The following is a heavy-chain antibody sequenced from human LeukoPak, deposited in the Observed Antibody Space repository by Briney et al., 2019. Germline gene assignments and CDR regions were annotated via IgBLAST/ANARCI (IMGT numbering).Heavy chain of an antibody. CDR1: GGTFSSYA. J-gene: IGHJ1*01. CDR3: AREEAAGYFQH. Sequence: GASVKVSCKASGGTFSSYAISWVRQAPGQGLEWMGGIIPIFGTANYAQKFQGRVTITADKSTSTAYMELSSLRSEDTAVYYCAREEAAGYFQHWGQGTLVTVSS. CDR2: IIPIFGTA. V-gene: IGHV1-69*06.